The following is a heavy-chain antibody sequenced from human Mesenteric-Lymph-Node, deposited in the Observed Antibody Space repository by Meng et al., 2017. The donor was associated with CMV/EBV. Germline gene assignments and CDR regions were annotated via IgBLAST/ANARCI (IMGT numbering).Heavy chain of an antibody. D-gene: IGHD3-9*01. Sequence: FTVKTYGISGVRQAPGQGLEWMGWISADNGNTNYALKFQDRVTMTTDISTNTAYMELGSLRSDDTAMYYCARASPPDHILAGYYYSYWGQGTLVTVSS. CDR3: ARASPPDHILAGYYYSY. J-gene: IGHJ4*02. CDR1: FTVKTYG. CDR2: ISADNGNT. V-gene: IGHV1-18*01.